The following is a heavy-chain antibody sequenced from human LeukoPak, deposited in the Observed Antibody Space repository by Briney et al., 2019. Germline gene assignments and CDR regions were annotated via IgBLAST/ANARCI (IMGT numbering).Heavy chain of an antibody. V-gene: IGHV3-21*01. Sequence: GGSLRLSCAASGFTFSSYSMNWVRQAPGKGLEWVSSISSSSSYIYYADSVKGRFTISRDNAKNSLYLQMNSLRAEDTAVYYCAREGAIVVVPAARFYFDYWGQGTLVTVSS. D-gene: IGHD2-2*01. J-gene: IGHJ4*02. CDR1: GFTFSSYS. CDR2: ISSSSSYI. CDR3: AREGAIVVVPAARFYFDY.